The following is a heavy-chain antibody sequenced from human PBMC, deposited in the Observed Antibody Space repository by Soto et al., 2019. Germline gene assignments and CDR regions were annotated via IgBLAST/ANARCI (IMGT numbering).Heavy chain of an antibody. CDR1: GFIFHLYA. CDR3: ARESVAVAGTDFDY. Sequence: PWGSLRLSCAGSGFIFHLYAMSWVRQAPGKGLEWVAVISFDGSNKYYADSVKGRFTISRDNSMYTLYLQMNSLRAEDTAVYYCARESVAVAGTDFDYWGQGTLVTVSS. CDR2: ISFDGSNK. V-gene: IGHV3-33*07. D-gene: IGHD6-19*01. J-gene: IGHJ4*02.